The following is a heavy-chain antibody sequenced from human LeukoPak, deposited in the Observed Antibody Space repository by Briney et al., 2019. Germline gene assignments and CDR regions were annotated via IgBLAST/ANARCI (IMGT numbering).Heavy chain of an antibody. CDR2: INHSGST. CDR3: ARRLDYVWGSYRSYFDY. V-gene: IGHV4-34*01. CDR1: GGSFSGYY. J-gene: IGHJ4*02. Sequence: SETLSLTCAVYGGSFSGYYWSWIRQPPGKGLEWIGEINHSGSTNYNPSLKSRVTISVDTSKNQFSLKLSSVTAADTAVYYCARRLDYVWGSYRSYFDYWAREPWSPSPQ. D-gene: IGHD3-16*02.